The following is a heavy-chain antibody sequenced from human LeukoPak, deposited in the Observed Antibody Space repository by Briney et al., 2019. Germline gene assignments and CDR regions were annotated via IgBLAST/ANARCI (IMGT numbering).Heavy chain of an antibody. V-gene: IGHV3-30-3*01. CDR3: ARALGGYGDY. CDR1: GFTFSSYA. CDR2: ISYDGSNK. D-gene: IGHD5-12*01. Sequence: VGSLRLSCAASGFTFSSYAMHWVRQAPGKGPEWVAVISYDGSNKYYADSVKGRFTISRDNSKNTLYLQMNSLRAEDTAVYYCARALGGYGDYWGQGTLVTVSS. J-gene: IGHJ4*02.